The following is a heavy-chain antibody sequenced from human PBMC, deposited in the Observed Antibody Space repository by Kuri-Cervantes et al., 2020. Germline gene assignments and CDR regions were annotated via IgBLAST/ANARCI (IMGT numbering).Heavy chain of an antibody. CDR2: ISSSGSTI. CDR3: ARDTHIVVGVWFDY. V-gene: IGHV3-11*01. J-gene: IGHJ4*02. CDR1: GFTFSDYY. Sequence: LSLTCAASGFTFSDYYMSWIRQAPGKGLEWVSYISSSGSTIYYADSVKGRFTISRDNAKNSLYLQMNSLRAEDTAVYYCARDTHIVVGVWFDYWGQGTLVTVSS. D-gene: IGHD2-21*01.